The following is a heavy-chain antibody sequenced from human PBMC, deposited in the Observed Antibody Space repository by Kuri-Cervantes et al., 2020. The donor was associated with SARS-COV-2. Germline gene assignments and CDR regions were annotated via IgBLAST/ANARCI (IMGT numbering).Heavy chain of an antibody. J-gene: IGHJ3*02. CDR2: IYTSGST. CDR3: ARAYYDSSGYYPMGAFDI. CDR1: GYYVSSGYY. V-gene: IGHV4-4*07. Sequence: SETLSLTCAVSGYYVSSGYYWAWIRQPAGKGLEWIGRIYTSGSTNYNPSLKSRVTMSVDTSKNQFSLKLSSVTAADTAVYYCARAYYDSSGYYPMGAFDIWGQGTMVTVSS. D-gene: IGHD3-22*01.